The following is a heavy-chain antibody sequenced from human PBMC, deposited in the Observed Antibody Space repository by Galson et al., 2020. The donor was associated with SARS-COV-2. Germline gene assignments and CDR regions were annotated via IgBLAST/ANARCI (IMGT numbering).Heavy chain of an antibody. J-gene: IGHJ6*02. D-gene: IGHD6-13*01. CDR3: ARGQIAAAGIIDYYYYGMDV. CDR1: GGSFSGYY. Sequence: SETLSLTCAVYGGSFSGYYWSWIRQPPGKGLEWIGEINHSGSTNYNPSLKSRVTISVDTSKNQFSLKLSSVTAADTAVYYCARGQIAAAGIIDYYYYGMDVWGQGTTVTVSS. CDR2: INHSGST. V-gene: IGHV4-34*01.